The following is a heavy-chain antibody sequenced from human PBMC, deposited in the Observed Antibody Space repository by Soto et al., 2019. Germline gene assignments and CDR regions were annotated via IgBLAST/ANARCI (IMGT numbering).Heavy chain of an antibody. CDR1: GGSISSGGYY. J-gene: IGHJ6*02. Sequence: SETLSLTCSVFGGSISSGGYYWSWIRQPPGMGLEWIGYMFYVAANNYNPSLKSRVTISVDTSKNQFSLKLSSVTAADTAVYYCARTTYYYGMDVWGQGTTVTVSS. CDR3: ARTTYYYGMDV. V-gene: IGHV4-61*08. CDR2: MFYVAAN.